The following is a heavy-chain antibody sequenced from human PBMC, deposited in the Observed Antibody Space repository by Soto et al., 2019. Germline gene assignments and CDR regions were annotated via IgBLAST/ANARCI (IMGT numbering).Heavy chain of an antibody. CDR3: VLPDWFDP. J-gene: IGHJ5*02. Sequence: EASVKVSCKASGGTFSSYAINWVRQAPGQGLEWMGGIILIFGTANYAQKFQGRVTITADESTSTAYMELSSLRSEDTALYYCVLPDWFDPWGQGTLVTVSS. D-gene: IGHD1-26*01. CDR1: GGTFSSYA. V-gene: IGHV1-69*13. CDR2: IILIFGTA.